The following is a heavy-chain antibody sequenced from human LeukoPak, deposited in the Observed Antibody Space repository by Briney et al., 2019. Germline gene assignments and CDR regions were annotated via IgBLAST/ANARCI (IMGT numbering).Heavy chain of an antibody. CDR2: LSSSGSTI. CDR1: GFTFSDYY. Sequence: PGGSLRLSCAHSGFTFSDYYMSWLRQAPGKGLEWVSYLSSSGSTIYYADSVQGRFTISRDNAKSSLYLQMSSLRAEDTVLYYYATGCRSSLLDYWGQGTLVTVSS. V-gene: IGHV3-11*04. CDR3: ATGCRSSLLDY. D-gene: IGHD6-13*01. J-gene: IGHJ4*02.